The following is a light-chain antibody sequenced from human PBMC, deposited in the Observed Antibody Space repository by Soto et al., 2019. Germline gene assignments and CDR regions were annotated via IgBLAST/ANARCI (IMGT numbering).Light chain of an antibody. CDR1: QNISTY. CDR2: ASS. Sequence: DIQMTQSPSSLSASVGDRVTITCWARQNISTYLNWYQHKPGKAPNLLIYASSRVQSGVPSRFSGSGSGTDFTLTISSLQPEDFATYFCQQSHSPPPTFGQGTRLDIK. J-gene: IGKJ5*01. V-gene: IGKV1-39*01. CDR3: QQSHSPPPT.